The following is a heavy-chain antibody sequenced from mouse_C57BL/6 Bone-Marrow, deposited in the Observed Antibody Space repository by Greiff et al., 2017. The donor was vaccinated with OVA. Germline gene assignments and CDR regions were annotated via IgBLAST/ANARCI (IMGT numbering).Heavy chain of an antibody. D-gene: IGHD2-3*01. J-gene: IGHJ2*01. CDR1: GYAFSSSW. V-gene: IGHV1-82*01. CDR3: ARHEDGYYASYFDY. Sequence: QVQLQQSGPELVKPADSVKISCKASGYAFSSSWMNWVKQRPGKGLEWFGRFYTGDGDNNYNGKFKGKAKLTADKSSSSAYMQLSSLTSVDSAVYFCARHEDGYYASYFDYWGQGTTLTVSS. CDR2: FYTGDGDN.